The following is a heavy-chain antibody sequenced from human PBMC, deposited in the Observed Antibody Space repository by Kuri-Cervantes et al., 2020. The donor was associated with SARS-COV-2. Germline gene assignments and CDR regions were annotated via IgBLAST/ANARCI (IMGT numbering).Heavy chain of an antibody. D-gene: IGHD1-26*01. J-gene: IGHJ5*02. V-gene: IGHV1-18*01. CDR1: GYIFDSYV. CDR2: ISASNGNT. Sequence: ASVKVSCKASGYIFDSYVINWVRQAPGQGLEWMGWISASNGNTKHSQKLQGRVTMTTDTSTSTAYMELRSLRSEDTAVYYCAREVGGSYLRNWFDPWGQGTLVTVSS. CDR3: AREVGGSYLRNWFDP.